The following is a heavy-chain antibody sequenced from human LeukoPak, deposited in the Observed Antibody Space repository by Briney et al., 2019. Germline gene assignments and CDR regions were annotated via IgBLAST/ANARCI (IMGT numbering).Heavy chain of an antibody. J-gene: IGHJ3*02. V-gene: IGHV4-30-4*08. Sequence: PSETLSLACTVSGGSISSGDYYWSGIRQPPGKGLEWIGYIYYSGSTYYNPSLKSRVTISVDTSKNQFSLRLSSVTAADTAVYYCARSGFAHAFDIWGQGTMVTVSS. CDR3: ARSGFAHAFDI. D-gene: IGHD3-9*01. CDR2: IYYSGST. CDR1: GGSISSGDYY.